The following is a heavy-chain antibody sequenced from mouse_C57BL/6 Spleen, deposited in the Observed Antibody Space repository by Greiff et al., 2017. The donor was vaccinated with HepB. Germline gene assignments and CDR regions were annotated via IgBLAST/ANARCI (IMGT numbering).Heavy chain of an antibody. J-gene: IGHJ1*03. D-gene: IGHD2-1*01. CDR2: IYPGNGDT. CDR1: GYTFTSYN. V-gene: IGHV1-12*01. CDR3: ARNYRYWYFDV. Sequence: QVQLKQSRAELVRPGASVKMSCKASGYTFTSYNMHWVKQTPRQGLEWIGAIYPGNGDTSYNQKFKGKATLTVVKSSSTAYMQLSSLTSEDSAVYFCARNYRYWYFDVWGTGTTVTVSS.